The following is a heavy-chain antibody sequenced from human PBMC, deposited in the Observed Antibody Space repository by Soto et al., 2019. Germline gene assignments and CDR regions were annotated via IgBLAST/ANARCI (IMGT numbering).Heavy chain of an antibody. V-gene: IGHV4-28*01. CDR1: GYSISSGNW. CDR3: ARIGYCSPTSCSGGFDS. Sequence: PSETLSLTCDVSGYSISSGNWWGWIRQPPGKGLDWIGYIYHTGISYYNPSLTGRITMSMDTSKNQISLKLSSVTAVDTAVYYCARIGYCSPTSCSGGFDSWGQGTLVTVSS. J-gene: IGHJ4*02. D-gene: IGHD2-2*01. CDR2: IYHTGIS.